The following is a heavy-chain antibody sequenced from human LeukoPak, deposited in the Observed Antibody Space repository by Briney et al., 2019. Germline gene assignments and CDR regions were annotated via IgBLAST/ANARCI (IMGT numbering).Heavy chain of an antibody. Sequence: ASVKVSCKASGYTCTSYAMHWVRQAPGQRLEWMGWINAGNGNTKYAQKFQGRVTITRDTSASTAYMELSSLRSEDTAVYYCARGVTVAGTLGRPFDYWGQGTLVTVSS. J-gene: IGHJ4*02. D-gene: IGHD6-19*01. CDR3: ARGVTVAGTLGRPFDY. V-gene: IGHV1-3*01. CDR1: GYTCTSYA. CDR2: INAGNGNT.